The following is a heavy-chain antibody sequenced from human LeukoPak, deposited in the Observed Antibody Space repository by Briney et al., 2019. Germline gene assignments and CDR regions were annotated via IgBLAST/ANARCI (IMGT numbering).Heavy chain of an antibody. D-gene: IGHD5-24*01. J-gene: IGHJ3*02. V-gene: IGHV1-46*01. Sequence: GASVKVSCKASGGTFSTFGIRWVRQAPGQRREWMGLINPGGDKTKYAQKFEGRGTVTSDTAARTVYMELSRRRSEDTAIYYCARITDGYNDSYDIWRQGREVTVRS. CDR1: GGTFSTFG. CDR2: INPGGDKT. CDR3: ARITDGYNDSYDI.